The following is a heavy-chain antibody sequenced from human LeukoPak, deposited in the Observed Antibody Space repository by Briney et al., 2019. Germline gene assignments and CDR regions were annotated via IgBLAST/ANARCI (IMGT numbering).Heavy chain of an antibody. D-gene: IGHD3-22*01. CDR2: ISSSSCTI. J-gene: IGHJ4*02. CDR1: GFTFSSYS. CDR3: ATDSSGLNDY. V-gene: IGHV3-48*04. Sequence: GGSLRLSCAASGFTFSSYSMNWVRQAPGKGLEWVSYISSSSCTIYYADSVKGRFTISRDNAKNSLYLQMDSLRAEDTAVYYCATDSSGLNDYWGQGTLVTVSS.